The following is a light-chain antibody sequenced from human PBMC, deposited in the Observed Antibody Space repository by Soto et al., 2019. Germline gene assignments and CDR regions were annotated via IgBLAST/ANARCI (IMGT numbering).Light chain of an antibody. CDR2: LTS. J-gene: IGKJ1*01. Sequence: EIVLTQSPATLSAFPGDRVTLSCRASQALNTRLAWYQHKPGQAPRLLIYLTSNRAAGVPARFSAWGSETDFTLTISDVELEDFAVYYCHQRQSWPRTFGQGTKVEIK. CDR3: HQRQSWPRT. CDR1: QALNTR. V-gene: IGKV3-11*01.